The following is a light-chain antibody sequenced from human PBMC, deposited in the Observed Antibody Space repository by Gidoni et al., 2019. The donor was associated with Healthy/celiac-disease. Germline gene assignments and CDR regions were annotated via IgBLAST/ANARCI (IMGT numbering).Light chain of an antibody. CDR1: QSVSSN. J-gene: IGKJ1*01. CDR2: DAS. Sequence: EIVMTQSPATLSVSPGERATLSCRASQSVSSNLAWYQQKPGQAPGLLIHDASARATGIPARFSGSGCGSGFALTISSLQSEAFAVAFYQRYHNWPPGTFGQGTRVEIK. CDR3: QRYHNWPPGT. V-gene: IGKV3-15*01.